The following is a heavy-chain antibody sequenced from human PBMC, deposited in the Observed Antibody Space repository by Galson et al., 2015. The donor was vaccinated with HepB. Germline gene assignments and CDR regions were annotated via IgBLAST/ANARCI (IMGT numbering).Heavy chain of an antibody. D-gene: IGHD6-19*01. V-gene: IGHV3-64*01. CDR2: ISSNGGST. CDR1: GFTFSSYA. J-gene: IGHJ5*02. CDR3: ARDRVVAVKGFWGWFDP. Sequence: SLRLSCAASGFTFSSYAMHWVRQAPGKGLEYVSAISSNGGSTYYANSVKGRFTISRDNSKNTLYLQMGSLRAEDMAVYYCARDRVVAVKGFWGWFDPWGQGTLVTVSS.